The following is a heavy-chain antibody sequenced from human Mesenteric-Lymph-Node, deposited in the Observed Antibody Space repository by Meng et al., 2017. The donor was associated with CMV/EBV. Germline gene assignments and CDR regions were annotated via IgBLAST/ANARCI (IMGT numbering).Heavy chain of an antibody. CDR1: PSGVG. D-gene: IGHD3-22*01. Sequence: PSGVGVGWIRQPPGKALEWLALIYWDDDSRYSPSLKSRLTITKDTSKNQVVLTMTNMDPADTATYYCAHRRGRGPITTPYVLNWFDPWGQGTLVTVSS. V-gene: IGHV2-5*02. CDR2: IYWDDDS. J-gene: IGHJ5*02. CDR3: AHRRGRGPITTPYVLNWFDP.